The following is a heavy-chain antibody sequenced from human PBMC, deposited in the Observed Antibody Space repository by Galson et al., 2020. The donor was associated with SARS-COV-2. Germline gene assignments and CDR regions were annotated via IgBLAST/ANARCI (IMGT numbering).Heavy chain of an antibody. CDR3: ARSPPSKWIADCGGACYRDGYDL. CDR1: GFTFSSYT. J-gene: IGHJ3*01. D-gene: IGHD2-21*01. CDR2: ISDVGTYR. Sequence: GESLKISCAASGFTFSSYTMVWVRQAPGQGLEYVSSISDVGTYRFYGDSVKGRFTISRDNAEKSLYLDMNSLRDDDTAVYYCARSPPSKWIADCGGACYRDGYDLWCHGTMVAVSS. V-gene: IGHV3-21*01.